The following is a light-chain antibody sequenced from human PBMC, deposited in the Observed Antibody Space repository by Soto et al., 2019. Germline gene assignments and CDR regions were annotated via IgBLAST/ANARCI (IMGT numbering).Light chain of an antibody. J-gene: IGKJ5*01. CDR1: QSVSSN. CDR2: GAS. Sequence: EVVMTQSPATLSVTPGETATLSSIVSQSVSSNLAWYQQKPGQAPRLFIYGASTSATGIPARFSGSGSGTEFTLTISSLQSEDFAVYYCQQYNNWPAITFGQGTRLEI. CDR3: QQYNNWPAIT. V-gene: IGKV3D-15*01.